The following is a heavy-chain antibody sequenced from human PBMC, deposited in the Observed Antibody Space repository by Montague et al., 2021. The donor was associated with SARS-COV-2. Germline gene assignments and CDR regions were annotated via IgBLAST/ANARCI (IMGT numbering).Heavy chain of an antibody. CDR2: XXWDDDK. J-gene: IGHJ4*02. V-gene: IGHV2-70*11. CDR3: ARETGTTASLDY. D-gene: IGHD1-7*01. Sequence: PALVKPTQTLTLTCTFSGFSLSTSGMCVSWIRQPPGKALEWLARXXWDDDKYYSTSLETRLTISKDTSKNQVVLTMTNVDPVDTATYYCARETGTTASLDYWGQGTLVTVSS. CDR1: GFSLSTSGMC.